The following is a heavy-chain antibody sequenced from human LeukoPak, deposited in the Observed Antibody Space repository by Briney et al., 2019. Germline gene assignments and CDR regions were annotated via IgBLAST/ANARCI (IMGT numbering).Heavy chain of an antibody. CDR3: ASYRSPLSSSGPTIDY. D-gene: IGHD6-6*01. CDR2: VDTDGRST. CDR1: GFTFSGYW. V-gene: IGHV3-74*01. J-gene: IGHJ4*02. Sequence: GGSLRLSCAASGFTFSGYWMHWFRQAPGEGLVWVSRVDTDGRSTFYADSVKGRFTISRDNARNTLYLQMYSLRAEDTAVYYCASYRSPLSSSGPTIDYWGQGTLVTVSS.